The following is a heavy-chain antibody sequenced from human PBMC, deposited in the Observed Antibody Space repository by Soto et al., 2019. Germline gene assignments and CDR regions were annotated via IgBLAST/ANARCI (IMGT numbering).Heavy chain of an antibody. CDR3: AKGPYDSSGYYNFDY. CDR1: GSTFDYYA. D-gene: IGHD3-22*01. V-gene: IGHV3-9*01. CDR2: ISWNSAAI. Sequence: PGGSLRLSCAASGSTFDYYAMHWVRQAPGKGLEWVSGISWNSAAIGYADSVRGRFSISRDNAKNSLYLQMNSLRAEDTALYYCAKGPYDSSGYYNFDYWGQGTLVTVSS. J-gene: IGHJ4*02.